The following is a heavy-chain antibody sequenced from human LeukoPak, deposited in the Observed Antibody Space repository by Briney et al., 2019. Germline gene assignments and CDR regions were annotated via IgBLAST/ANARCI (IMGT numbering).Heavy chain of an antibody. CDR3: ARHNFGADFWSGYSQ. D-gene: IGHD3-3*01. J-gene: IGHJ4*02. Sequence: GESLKISFKGSGYSFTTYWIGWVRPMPGKGLEWMGIIYPGDSDTRYSPSFQGQVTISADKSISTAYLQWSSLKASDTAMYYCARHNFGADFWSGYSQWGQGTLVTVSS. CDR1: GYSFTTYW. CDR2: IYPGDSDT. V-gene: IGHV5-51*01.